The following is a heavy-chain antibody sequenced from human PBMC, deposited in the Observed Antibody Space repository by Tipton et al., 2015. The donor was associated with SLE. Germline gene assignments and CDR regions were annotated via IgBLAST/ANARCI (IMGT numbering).Heavy chain of an antibody. D-gene: IGHD6-13*01. J-gene: IGHJ3*02. Sequence: SLRLSCATSGFSFSNYHMGWVRQAPGKGLEWVSTISNAGANTYFADSVKGRFTISRDNSKNTLYLQVNSLRAEDTAVYYCAKDWGYSSNWHYAFDIWGQGTRVTVSS. V-gene: IGHV3-23*01. CDR1: GFSFSNYH. CDR2: ISNAGANT. CDR3: AKDWGYSSNWHYAFDI.